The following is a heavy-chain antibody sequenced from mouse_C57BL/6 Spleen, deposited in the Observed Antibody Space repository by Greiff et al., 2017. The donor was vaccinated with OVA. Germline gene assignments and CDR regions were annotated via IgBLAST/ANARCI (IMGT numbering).Heavy chain of an antibody. CDR3: ARGFYDGYGD. CDR2: IYPSDSET. Sequence: QVQLQQPGAELVRPGSSVKLSCKASGYTFTSYWMDWVKQRPGQGLEWIGNIYPSDSETHYNQKFKDKATLTVDKSSSTAYMQLSSLTSEDSAVYYCARGFYDGYGDWGQGTTRTVSS. J-gene: IGHJ2*01. D-gene: IGHD2-3*01. CDR1: GYTFTSYW. V-gene: IGHV1-61*01.